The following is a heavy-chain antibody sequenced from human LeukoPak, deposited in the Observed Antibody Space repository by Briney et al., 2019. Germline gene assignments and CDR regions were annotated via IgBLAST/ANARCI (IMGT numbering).Heavy chain of an antibody. V-gene: IGHV4-61*02. D-gene: IGHD1-26*01. CDR3: ASINSGSYVDFEPDV. J-gene: IGHJ6*02. CDR1: GGSISSDNYY. CDR2: FYHTGST. Sequence: TSETLSLTCTVSGGSISSDNYYWSWIRQPAGKELEWIGRFYHTGSTDYNPSVKSRVTISVDTSKNQFSLTLSSVTAADAAVYYCASINSGSYVDFEPDVWGQGTTVTVSS.